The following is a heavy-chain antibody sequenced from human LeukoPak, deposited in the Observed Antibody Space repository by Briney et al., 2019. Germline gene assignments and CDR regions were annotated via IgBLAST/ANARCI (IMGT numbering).Heavy chain of an antibody. Sequence: GASVKVSCKASGYTFTGYYMHWVRQAPGQGLEWMGIINPSGGSTSYAQKFQGRVTMTRDMSTSTVYMELSSLRSEDTAVYYCARGRPVPAAMGWYFDLWGRGTLVTVSS. CDR3: ARGRPVPAAMGWYFDL. V-gene: IGHV1-46*01. J-gene: IGHJ2*01. CDR1: GYTFTGYY. D-gene: IGHD2-2*01. CDR2: INPSGGST.